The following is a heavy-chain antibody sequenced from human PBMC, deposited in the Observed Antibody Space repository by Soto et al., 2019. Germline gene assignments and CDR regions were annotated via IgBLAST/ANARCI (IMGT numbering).Heavy chain of an antibody. CDR3: ARAAEKRFLEWLSDYYGMDV. CDR2: IDPSDSYT. D-gene: IGHD3-3*01. V-gene: IGHV5-10-1*01. CDR1: GYSFTSYW. Sequence: PGESLKISCKGSGYSFTSYWISWVRQMPGKGLEWMGRIDPSDSYTNYSPSFQGHVTISADKSISTAYLQWGSLKASDTAMYYCARAAEKRFLEWLSDYYGMDVWGQGTTVTVSS. J-gene: IGHJ6*02.